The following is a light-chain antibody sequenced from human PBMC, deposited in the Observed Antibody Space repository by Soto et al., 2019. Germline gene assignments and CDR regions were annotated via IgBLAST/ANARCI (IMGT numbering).Light chain of an antibody. CDR2: VGS. CDR3: MQSLQTPLT. Sequence: DLVMTQSPLSLPVTPGESASISCRSSQSLLNSNGYNCLEWYLQKPGQSPQLLIYVGSNRASGVPDRFSGSGSGKDFTMKISRVEAEDVGVYFCMQSLQTPLTFGQGTKVEIK. V-gene: IGKV2-28*01. CDR1: QSLLNSNGYNC. J-gene: IGKJ1*01.